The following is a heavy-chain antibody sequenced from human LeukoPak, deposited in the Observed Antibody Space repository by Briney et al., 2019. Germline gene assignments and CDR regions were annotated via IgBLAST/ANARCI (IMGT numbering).Heavy chain of an antibody. CDR3: AREWEAVRGVIVYFDY. Sequence: SPGGSLRLSCAASGFTFSSYSMNWVRQAPGKGLEWVSSISSSSSYIYYADSVKGRFTISRDNAKNSLYLQMNSLRAEDTAVYYCAREWEAVRGVIVYFDYWGQGTLVTVSS. V-gene: IGHV3-21*01. CDR1: GFTFSSYS. J-gene: IGHJ4*02. CDR2: ISSSSSYI. D-gene: IGHD3-10*01.